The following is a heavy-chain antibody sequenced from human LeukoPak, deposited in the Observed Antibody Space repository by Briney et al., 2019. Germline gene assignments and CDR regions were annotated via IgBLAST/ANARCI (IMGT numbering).Heavy chain of an antibody. D-gene: IGHD4-23*01. CDR1: GGSLSSYY. CDR3: ARTRDFGGTRNFDY. CDR2: VYYSGST. Sequence: SETLSLTCTVSGGSLSSYYWSWIRQPAGKGLEWIGYVYYSGSTNYNPSLKSRVTISVDTSENQVSLRLSSLTAADTGVYYCARTRDFGGTRNFDYWGQGIRVTVSS. J-gene: IGHJ4*02. V-gene: IGHV4-59*01.